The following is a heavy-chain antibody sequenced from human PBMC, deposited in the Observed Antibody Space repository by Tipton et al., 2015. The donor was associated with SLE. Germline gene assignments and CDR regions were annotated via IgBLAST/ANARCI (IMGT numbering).Heavy chain of an antibody. CDR1: GGSISSSSYY. D-gene: IGHD5-12*01. CDR2: IYHSGST. Sequence: TLSLTCTVSGGSISSSSYYWGWIRQPPGKGLEWIGSIYHSGSTYYNPSLKSRVTISVDTSKNQFSLKLSSVTAADTAVYYCARGGEGAFDIWGQGTMVTVSS. V-gene: IGHV4-39*07. J-gene: IGHJ3*02. CDR3: ARGGEGAFDI.